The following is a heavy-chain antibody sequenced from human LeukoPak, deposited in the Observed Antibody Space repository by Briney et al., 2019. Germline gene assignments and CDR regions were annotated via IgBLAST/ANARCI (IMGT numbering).Heavy chain of an antibody. CDR2: MNPNSGNT. V-gene: IGHV1-8*01. D-gene: IGHD2-2*01. J-gene: IGHJ6*02. CDR1: GYTFTSYD. CDR3: AREEYCSSISCYWHYYYGMDV. Sequence: ASVKVSCKASGYTFTSYDINWVRQATGQGLEWMGWMNPNSGNTGYAQKFQGRVTMTRNTSISTAYMELSSLRSEDTAVYYCAREEYCSSISCYWHYYYGMDVWGQGTTVTVSS.